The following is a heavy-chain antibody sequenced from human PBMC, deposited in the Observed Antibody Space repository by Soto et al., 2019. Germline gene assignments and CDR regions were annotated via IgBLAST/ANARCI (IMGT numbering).Heavy chain of an antibody. V-gene: IGHV3-74*01. CDR3: ISVGPSFDY. CDR1: GFTFSSSW. D-gene: IGHD1-26*01. J-gene: IGHJ4*02. Sequence: PGGSLRLSCAASGFTFSSSWMYWVRQGPGKGLVWVSRISSDGRSTSYADSVKGRFTISRDNAKNTLYLQMNSLRAEDTAVYYCISVGPSFDYWGQGTLVTVSP. CDR2: ISSDGRST.